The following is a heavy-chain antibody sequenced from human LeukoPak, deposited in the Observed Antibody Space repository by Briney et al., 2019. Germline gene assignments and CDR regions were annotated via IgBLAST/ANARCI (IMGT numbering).Heavy chain of an antibody. CDR3: ATTLGQDY. Sequence: SETLSLTCTVSGDSISNYYGSWIRQPAGKGLEWIGRIYTSGSTIYNPSLKSRVTMSVDTSKNQFSLKLSSVTAADAPVYYCATTLGQDYWGQGTLVTVSS. D-gene: IGHD3-16*01. J-gene: IGHJ4*02. V-gene: IGHV4-4*07. CDR1: GDSISNYY. CDR2: IYTSGST.